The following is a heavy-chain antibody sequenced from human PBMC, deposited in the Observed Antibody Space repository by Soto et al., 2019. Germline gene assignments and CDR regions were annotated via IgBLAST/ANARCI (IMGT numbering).Heavy chain of an antibody. V-gene: IGHV3-33*08. D-gene: IGHD3-10*01. CDR2: IFHDGSNT. Sequence: PGGSLRLSCAASAFTFRSFAMHWVRQAPGKGLKWVAVIFHDGSNTYYADSVKGRFTISRDNAKNTVYLQMNSLRAEDTGVYYCVRDRPGSQEYFDYWGQGNMVTVSS. CDR3: VRDRPGSQEYFDY. CDR1: AFTFRSFA. J-gene: IGHJ4*02.